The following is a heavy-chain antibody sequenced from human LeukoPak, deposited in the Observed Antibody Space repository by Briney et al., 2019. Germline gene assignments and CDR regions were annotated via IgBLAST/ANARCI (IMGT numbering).Heavy chain of an antibody. CDR1: GYTFTSYA. CDR3: ARDPLNIVLMAYATVHWFDP. J-gene: IGHJ5*02. V-gene: IGHV7-4-1*02. CDR2: INTNTGNP. D-gene: IGHD2-8*01. Sequence: GASVKVSCKASGYTFTSYAMNWVRQAPGQGLEWMGWINTNTGNPTYAQGFTGRFVFSLDTSVSTAYLQISSLKAEDTAVYYCARDPLNIVLMAYATVHWFDPWGQGTLVTVSS.